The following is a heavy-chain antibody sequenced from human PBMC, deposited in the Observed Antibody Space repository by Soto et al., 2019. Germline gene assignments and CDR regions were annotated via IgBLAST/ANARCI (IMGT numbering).Heavy chain of an antibody. CDR2: INPNSGGT. Sequence: ASVKVSCKASGYTFTGYYMHWVRQAPGQGLEWMGWINPNSGGTNYAQKFQGRVTMTRDTSISTAYMELSRLRSDDTAVYYCASTCTNGVCWARGVYYYGMDVWGQGTTVTVSS. CDR1: GYTFTGYY. D-gene: IGHD2-8*01. V-gene: IGHV1-2*02. J-gene: IGHJ6*02. CDR3: ASTCTNGVCWARGVYYYGMDV.